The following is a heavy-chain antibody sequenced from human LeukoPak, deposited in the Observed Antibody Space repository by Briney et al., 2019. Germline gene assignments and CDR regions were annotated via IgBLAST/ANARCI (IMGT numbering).Heavy chain of an antibody. CDR2: ISSSGSYI. J-gene: IGHJ6*04. D-gene: IGHD3-10*02. CDR3: AELGITMIGGV. Sequence: GGSLRLSCAASAFTISSYSMNWVRQAPGKGLEWVSSISSSGSYIYYADSVKGRFTISRDNAKNSLYLQMNSLRAEDTAVYYCAELGITMIGGVWGKGTTVTISS. CDR1: AFTISSYS. V-gene: IGHV3-21*01.